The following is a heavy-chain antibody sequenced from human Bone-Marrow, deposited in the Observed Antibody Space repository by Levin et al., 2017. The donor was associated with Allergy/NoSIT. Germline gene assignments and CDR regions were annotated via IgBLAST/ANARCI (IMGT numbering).Heavy chain of an antibody. V-gene: IGHV3-30-3*01. CDR2: ISYDGANT. CDR1: GFTFSDYS. J-gene: IGHJ4*02. D-gene: IGHD4-23*01. Sequence: PGGSLRLSCVASGFTFSDYSMHWVRQAPGKGLEWVAIISYDGANTYYADSVRGRFTVSRDSSKNTLFLQMKSLTTEDTAMYYCLRGSWRWVDYWGQGTLVTVSS. CDR3: LRGSWRWVDY.